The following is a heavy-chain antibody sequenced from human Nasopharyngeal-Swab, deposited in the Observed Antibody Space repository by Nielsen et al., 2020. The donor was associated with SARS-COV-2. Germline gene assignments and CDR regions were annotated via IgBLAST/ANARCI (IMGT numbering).Heavy chain of an antibody. D-gene: IGHD6-13*01. Sequence: WVRQAPGQGLEWMGIINPSGGSTSYAQKFQGRVTMTRDTSTSTVYMELSSLRSEDTAVYYCARDPKAGSFDPWGQGTLVTVSS. CDR2: INPSGGST. CDR3: ARDPKAGSFDP. V-gene: IGHV1-46*01. J-gene: IGHJ5*02.